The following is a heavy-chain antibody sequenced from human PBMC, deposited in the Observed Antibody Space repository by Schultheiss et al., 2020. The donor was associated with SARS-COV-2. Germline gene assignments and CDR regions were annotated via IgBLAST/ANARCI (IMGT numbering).Heavy chain of an antibody. Sequence: SQTLSLTCTVSGGSISSGGYYWSWIRQHPGKGLEWIGYIYHSGSTYYNPSLKSRVTISVDTSKNQFSLKLSSVTAADTAVYYCARSYSGSYYGQFDYWGQGTLVTVSS. CDR1: GGSISSGGYY. CDR2: IYHSGST. D-gene: IGHD1-26*01. V-gene: IGHV4-31*03. CDR3: ARSYSGSYYGQFDY. J-gene: IGHJ4*02.